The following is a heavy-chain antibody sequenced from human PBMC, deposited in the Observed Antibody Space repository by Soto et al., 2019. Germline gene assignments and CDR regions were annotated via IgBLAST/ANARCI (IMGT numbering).Heavy chain of an antibody. D-gene: IGHD3-10*01. V-gene: IGHV1-69*04. J-gene: IGHJ4*02. Sequence: QVQLVQSGAEVKRPGSSVKVSCKASGDTFSFYSINWVRQAPGLGLEWMGRVNPILSMSNYAQRFQGRVTMTADTSTSTADMELRGLRSEDTSMYYCATSYGSGYLAFDYWGQGALVTVSS. CDR1: GDTFSFYS. CDR2: VNPILSMS. CDR3: ATSYGSGYLAFDY.